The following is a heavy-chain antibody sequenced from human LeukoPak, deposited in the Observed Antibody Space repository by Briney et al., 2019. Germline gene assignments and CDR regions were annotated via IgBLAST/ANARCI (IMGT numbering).Heavy chain of an antibody. Sequence: PGGSLRLSCAASGFTFDDYAMHWVRQAPGKGLEWVSTISGSGDYTYYADSVKGRFTISRDNSKNTLYLQMNSLRAEDTAVYYCAKSRYYDILTGPDYWGQGTLVTVSS. CDR3: AKSRYYDILTGPDY. V-gene: IGHV3-23*01. CDR2: ISGSGDYT. D-gene: IGHD3-9*01. CDR1: GFTFDDYA. J-gene: IGHJ4*02.